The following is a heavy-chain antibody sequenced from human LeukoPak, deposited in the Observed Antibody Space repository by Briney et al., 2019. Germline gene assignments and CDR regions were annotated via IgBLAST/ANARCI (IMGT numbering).Heavy chain of an antibody. J-gene: IGHJ4*02. V-gene: IGHV3-9*01. CDR3: AKAIADYYGSGSYPDY. D-gene: IGHD3-10*01. CDR2: ISWNSGSI. CDR1: GFTFDDYA. Sequence: PGGSLRLSCAASGFTFDDYAMHWVRQAPGKGLEWVSGISWNSGSIGYADSVKGRFTISRDNAKNSLYLQMNSLRAEDTALYYCAKAIADYYGSGSYPDYWGQGTLATVSS.